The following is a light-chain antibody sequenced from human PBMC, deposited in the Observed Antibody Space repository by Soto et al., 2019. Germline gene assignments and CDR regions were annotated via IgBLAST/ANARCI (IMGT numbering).Light chain of an antibody. Sequence: EIVMTQSPATLSVSPGERATLSCRASQSVSSNLAWYQQKPGQAPRLLIYGASTRVTGIPARFSGSGSGTEFTLTIGSLQSEDFAVYSCQQYNTWPLSFGGGTKVEI. CDR3: QQYNTWPLS. CDR2: GAS. CDR1: QSVSSN. J-gene: IGKJ4*01. V-gene: IGKV3-15*01.